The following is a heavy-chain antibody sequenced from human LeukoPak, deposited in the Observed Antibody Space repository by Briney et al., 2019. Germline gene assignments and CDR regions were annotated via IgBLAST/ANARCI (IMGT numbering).Heavy chain of an antibody. Sequence: ASVKVSCKASGYTFTGYYMHWVRQAPGQGLEWMGWINPNSGGTNYAQKFQGRVTMTRDTSISTAYMELSRLRSDDTAVYYCARDGPSGSYSYFQHWGQGTLVTVSS. CDR3: ARDGPSGSYSYFQH. CDR1: GYTFTGYY. J-gene: IGHJ1*01. CDR2: INPNSGGT. D-gene: IGHD1-26*01. V-gene: IGHV1-2*02.